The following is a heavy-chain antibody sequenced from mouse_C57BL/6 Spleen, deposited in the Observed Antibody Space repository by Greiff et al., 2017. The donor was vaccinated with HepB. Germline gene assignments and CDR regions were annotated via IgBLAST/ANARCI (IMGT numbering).Heavy chain of an antibody. D-gene: IGHD2-3*01. CDR2: ISSGSSTI. Sequence: EVKLVESGGGLVKPGGSLKLSCAASGFTFSDYGMHWVRQAPEKGLEWVAYISSGSSTIYYADTVKGRFTISRDNAKNTLFLQMTSLRSEDTAMYYCAAYDGYYVAMDYWGQGTSVTVSS. CDR3: AAYDGYYVAMDY. J-gene: IGHJ4*01. V-gene: IGHV5-17*01. CDR1: GFTFSDYG.